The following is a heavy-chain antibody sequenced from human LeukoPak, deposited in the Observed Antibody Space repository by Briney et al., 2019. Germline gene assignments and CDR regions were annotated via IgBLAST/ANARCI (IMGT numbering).Heavy chain of an antibody. CDR2: IIPIFGTA. J-gene: IGHJ4*02. D-gene: IGHD6-19*01. V-gene: IGHV1-69*01. Sequence: SVKVSCKASGGTFSSYAISWVRQAPGQGLEWMGGIIPIFGTANYAQKFQGRVTITADESTSTAYMELSSLRSEDTAVYYCARVIAVAGGVPPRYFDYWGQGTLVTVSS. CDR1: GGTFSSYA. CDR3: ARVIAVAGGVPPRYFDY.